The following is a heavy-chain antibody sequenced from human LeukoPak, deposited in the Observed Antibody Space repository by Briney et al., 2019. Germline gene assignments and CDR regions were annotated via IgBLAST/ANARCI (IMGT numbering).Heavy chain of an antibody. D-gene: IGHD7-27*01. J-gene: IGHJ4*02. CDR1: GDSVSSNSVA. CDR2: TYYRSNWYN. Sequence: SQTLSLTCAISGDSVSSNSVAWHWIRQSPSRGLEWLGRTYYRSNWYNDYAVSVKSRITINPDTSKNQFSLQLNSVTPEDTAVYCCGRGKTGIFDYWGQGTLVTVSS. V-gene: IGHV6-1*01. CDR3: GRGKTGIFDY.